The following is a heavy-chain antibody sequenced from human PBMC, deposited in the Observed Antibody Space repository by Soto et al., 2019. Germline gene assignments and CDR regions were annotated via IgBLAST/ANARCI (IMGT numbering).Heavy chain of an antibody. Sequence: SETLSLTCTVSGGSVSSGSYYWSWIRQPPGKGLEWIGYIYYSGSTNYNPSLKSRVTISVDTSKNQFSLKLSSVTAADTAVYYCAREGGSSSWYGRRVYYYGMDVWGQGTTVTVSS. CDR2: IYYSGST. CDR1: GGSVSSGSYY. D-gene: IGHD6-13*01. V-gene: IGHV4-61*01. CDR3: AREGGSSSWYGRRVYYYGMDV. J-gene: IGHJ6*02.